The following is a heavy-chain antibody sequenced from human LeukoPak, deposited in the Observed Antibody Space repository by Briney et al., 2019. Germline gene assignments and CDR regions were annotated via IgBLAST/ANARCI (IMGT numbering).Heavy chain of an antibody. Sequence: ASVKVSCKASGYTFTSYGISWVRQAPGQGLEWMEWISAYNGNTNYAQKLQGRVTMTTDTSTSTAYMELRSLRSDDTAVYYCARDHHLDSGSPFDYWGQGTLVTVSS. D-gene: IGHD3-10*01. CDR1: GYTFTSYG. V-gene: IGHV1-18*01. CDR2: ISAYNGNT. CDR3: ARDHHLDSGSPFDY. J-gene: IGHJ4*02.